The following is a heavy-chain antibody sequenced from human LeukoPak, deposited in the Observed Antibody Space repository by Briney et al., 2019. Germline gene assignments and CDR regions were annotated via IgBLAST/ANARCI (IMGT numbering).Heavy chain of an antibody. Sequence: GGSLRLSCAASGFTSSSYWMSWVRQAPGKGLEWVANIKQDGSEKYYVDSVKGRFTISRDNAKNSLYLQTNSLRAEDTAVYYCASYYYYYMDVWGKGTTVTVSS. V-gene: IGHV3-7*01. J-gene: IGHJ6*03. CDR1: GFTSSSYW. CDR3: ASYYYYYMDV. CDR2: IKQDGSEK.